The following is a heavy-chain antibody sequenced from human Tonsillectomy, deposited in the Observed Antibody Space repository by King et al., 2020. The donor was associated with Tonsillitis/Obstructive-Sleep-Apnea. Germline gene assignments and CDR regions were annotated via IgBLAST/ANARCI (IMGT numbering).Heavy chain of an antibody. V-gene: IGHV1-18*01. Sequence: QLVQSGAEVKKPGASVKVSCKASGYTFSSHGISWVRQAPGQGFEWMGWISADNGKTKYGQKVQGRVPMTTDTSTSTAYMELRSLRSDDTAEYYCAKDSHDYGDSGFTHYYYYMDVWGKGTTVTVSS. J-gene: IGHJ6*03. CDR3: AKDSHDYGDSGFTHYYYYMDV. CDR1: GYTFSSHG. D-gene: IGHD4-17*01. CDR2: ISADNGKT.